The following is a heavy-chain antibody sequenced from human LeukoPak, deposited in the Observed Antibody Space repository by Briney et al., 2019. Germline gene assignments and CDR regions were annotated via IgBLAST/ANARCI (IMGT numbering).Heavy chain of an antibody. J-gene: IGHJ4*02. CDR2: IRYSGNNQ. CDR1: GFTFNNYG. Sequence: GGSLRLSCAASGFTFNNYGMHWVRQAPGKGLEWVAFIRYSGNNQYYADSVKGRFTISRDNSKNTLYLQMNSLKGDDTAVYYCAKDYIAVAGTPNYWGQGTLVTVSS. CDR3: AKDYIAVAGTPNY. V-gene: IGHV3-30*02. D-gene: IGHD6-19*01.